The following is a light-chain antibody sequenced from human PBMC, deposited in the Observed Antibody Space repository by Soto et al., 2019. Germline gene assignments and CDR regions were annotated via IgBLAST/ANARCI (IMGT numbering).Light chain of an antibody. CDR1: GSNVGSNS. CDR3: AAWDDSLNGEVV. CDR2: STN. V-gene: IGLV1-44*01. J-gene: IGLJ2*01. Sequence: QSVLTQPPSASGTPGQRVTISCSGSGSNVGSNSVNWYQQLPGTAPKLLIYSTNQRPSGVPDRFSGSKSDTSASLAISGLQSEDEADYYWAAWDDSLNGEVVFGGGTKVTVL.